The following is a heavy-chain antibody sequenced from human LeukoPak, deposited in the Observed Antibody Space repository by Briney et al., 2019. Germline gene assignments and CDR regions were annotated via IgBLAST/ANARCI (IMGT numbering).Heavy chain of an antibody. V-gene: IGHV4-59*01. CDR3: ASGGYCSSTSCYPTWFDP. D-gene: IGHD2-2*01. Sequence: SETLSLTYTVSGGSITSYYWSWIRQPPGKGLEWIGYVSYTGSTNYNPSLQSRVTMSIDTSKNRFSLKLSSVTAADTAVYYCASGGYCSSTSCYPTWFDPWGQGTLVTVSS. CDR2: VSYTGST. CDR1: GGSITSYY. J-gene: IGHJ5*02.